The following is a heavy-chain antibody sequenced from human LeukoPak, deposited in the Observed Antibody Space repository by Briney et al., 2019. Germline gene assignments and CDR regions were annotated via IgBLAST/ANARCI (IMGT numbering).Heavy chain of an antibody. CDR3: ARGWLSTYFDP. CDR2: TYYSSKWSN. D-gene: IGHD5-24*01. J-gene: IGHJ4*02. V-gene: IGHV6-1*01. Sequence: SQTLSPTCAISGDSVSTNSAGWNWIRQSPSSGLEWLGRTYYSSKWSNDYAVSVKSRITITPDTSKNQFSLHLSSVTPDDTAVYYCARGWLSTYFDPWGQGILVTVSS. CDR1: GDSVSTNSAG.